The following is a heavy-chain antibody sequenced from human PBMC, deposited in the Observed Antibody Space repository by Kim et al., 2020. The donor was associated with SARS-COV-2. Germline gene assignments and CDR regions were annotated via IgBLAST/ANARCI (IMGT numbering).Heavy chain of an antibody. J-gene: IGHJ6*02. CDR3: AKDIPLDIVVVPAAQYGMDV. CDR2: ISGSGGST. CDR1: GFTFSSYA. D-gene: IGHD2-2*03. V-gene: IGHV3-23*01. Sequence: GGSLRLSCAASGFTFSSYAMSWVRQAPGKGLEWVSAISGSGGSTYYADSVKGRFTISRDNSKNTLYLQMNSLRAEDTAVYYCAKDIPLDIVVVPAAQYGMDVWCQGTTVTVSS.